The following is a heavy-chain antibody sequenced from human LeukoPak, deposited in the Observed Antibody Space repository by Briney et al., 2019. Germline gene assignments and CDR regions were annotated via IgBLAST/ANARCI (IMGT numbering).Heavy chain of an antibody. CDR1: GFTFSDYY. CDR3: AKDYDSSGYFKFDAFDI. D-gene: IGHD3-22*01. V-gene: IGHV3-11*04. J-gene: IGHJ3*02. Sequence: GGSLRLSCAASGFTFSDYYMSWIRQAPGKGLEWVSYISSSGSTIYYADSVKGRFTISRDNAKNSLYLQMNSLRAEDTAVYYCAKDYDSSGYFKFDAFDIWGQGTMVTVSS. CDR2: ISSSGSTI.